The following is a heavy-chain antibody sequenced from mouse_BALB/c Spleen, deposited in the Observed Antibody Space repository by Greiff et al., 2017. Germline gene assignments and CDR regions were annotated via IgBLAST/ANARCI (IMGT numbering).Heavy chain of an antibody. CDR3: ARHGSSWFAY. CDR1: GYTFTDYN. J-gene: IGHJ3*01. D-gene: IGHD1-1*01. V-gene: IGHV1-18*01. CDR2: INPNNGGT. Sequence: VQLQQSGPELVKPGASVKIPCKASGYTFTDYNMDWVKQSHGKSLEWIGDINPNNGGTIYNQKFKGKATLTVDKSSSTAYMELRSLTSEDTAVYYCARHGSSWFAYWGQGTLVTVSA.